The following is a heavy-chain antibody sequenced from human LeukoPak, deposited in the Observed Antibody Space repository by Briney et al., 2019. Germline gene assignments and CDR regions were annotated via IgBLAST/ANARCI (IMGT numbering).Heavy chain of an antibody. J-gene: IGHJ4*02. CDR2: ISSSSSYI. CDR1: GFTVSSNY. Sequence: GGSLRLSCAASGFTVSSNYMTWVRQAPGKGLEWVSSISSSSSYIYYADSVKGRFTISRDNAKNSLYPQMNSLRAEDTAVYYCAVASGWGQGTLVTVSS. CDR3: AVASG. D-gene: IGHD1-26*01. V-gene: IGHV3-21*01.